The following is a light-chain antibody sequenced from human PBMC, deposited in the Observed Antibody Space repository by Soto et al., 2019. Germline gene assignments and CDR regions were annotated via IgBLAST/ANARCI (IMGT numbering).Light chain of an antibody. J-gene: IGKJ4*01. V-gene: IGKV3-15*01. CDR1: QSIGTN. Sequence: EIVMTQSPATLSVSPGERATLSCRASQSIGTNLAWYQQKPGQAPRLLIYGASTRATGVPARFSGSGSGTEFTLTISSLQSEDFAVYYRQQYNNWPPLTFGGGTKVDIK. CDR3: QQYNNWPPLT. CDR2: GAS.